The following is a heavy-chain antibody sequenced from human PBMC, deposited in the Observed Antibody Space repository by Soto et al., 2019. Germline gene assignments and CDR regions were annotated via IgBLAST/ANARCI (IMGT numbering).Heavy chain of an antibody. Sequence: GGSLLVSCASSVFTFDDYAMHWVRQAPGKGLEWVSGISWNSGSIGYADSVKGRFTISRDNAKNSLYLQMNSLRAEDTSLYYCAKGPRPSYHYGMDVWGQGTPVTVSS. CDR2: ISWNSGSI. CDR3: AKGPRPSYHYGMDV. CDR1: VFTFDDYA. J-gene: IGHJ6*01. D-gene: IGHD6-6*01. V-gene: IGHV3-9*01.